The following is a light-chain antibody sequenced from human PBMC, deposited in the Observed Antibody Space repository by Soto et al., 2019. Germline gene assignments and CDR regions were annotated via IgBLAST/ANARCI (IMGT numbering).Light chain of an antibody. Sequence: QSALTQPASVSGSPGQSITISCTGTSSDVGGYNYVSWYQQLPGKAPKLIVYDVSHRPSGVSSRFSGSKSGNTASLTISGLQAEDEADYYCSSYTSSIQGLFGGGTKLTVL. V-gene: IGLV2-14*01. CDR1: SSDVGGYNY. J-gene: IGLJ2*01. CDR2: DVS. CDR3: SSYTSSIQGL.